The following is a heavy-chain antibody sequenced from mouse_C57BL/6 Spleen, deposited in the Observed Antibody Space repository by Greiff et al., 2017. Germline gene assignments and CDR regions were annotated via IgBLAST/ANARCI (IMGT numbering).Heavy chain of an antibody. CDR2: IWSGGST. V-gene: IGHV2-2*01. J-gene: IGHJ4*01. D-gene: IGHD2-4*01. Sequence: QVQLKESGPGLVQPSQSLSITCTVSGFSLTSYGVHWVRQSPGKGLEWLGVIWSGGSTDYNAAFISRLSISKDNSKSQVFFKMNSLQADDTAIYYCARKEGDYYYYAMDYWGQGTSVTVSS. CDR3: ARKEGDYYYYAMDY. CDR1: GFSLTSYG.